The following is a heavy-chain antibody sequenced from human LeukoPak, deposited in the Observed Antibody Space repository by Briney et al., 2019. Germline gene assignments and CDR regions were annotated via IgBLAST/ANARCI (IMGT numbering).Heavy chain of an antibody. D-gene: IGHD2-21*02. CDR1: GYSFTSYW. Sequence: GKSLKISCKGSGYSFTSYWIGWVRQMPGKGLEWMGIIYPGDSDTRYSPSFQGQVTISADKSISTAYLQWSSLKASDTAMYYCARVPLTYCGGDCSYNWFDPWGQGTLVTVSS. V-gene: IGHV5-51*01. CDR3: ARVPLTYCGGDCSYNWFDP. J-gene: IGHJ5*02. CDR2: IYPGDSDT.